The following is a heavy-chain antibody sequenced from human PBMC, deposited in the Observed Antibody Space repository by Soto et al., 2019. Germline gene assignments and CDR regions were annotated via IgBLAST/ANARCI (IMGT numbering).Heavy chain of an antibody. J-gene: IGHJ4*02. V-gene: IGHV4-4*02. CDR3: AREGSSGWYRGFYFDY. CDR1: GGSISSSNW. D-gene: IGHD6-19*01. Sequence: SEPLSLTCAVSGGSISSSNWWSWVRQPPGKGLEWIGEIYHSGSTNYNPSLKSRVTISVDKSKNQFSLKLSSVTAADTAVYYCAREGSSGWYRGFYFDYWGQGTLVTVSS. CDR2: IYHSGST.